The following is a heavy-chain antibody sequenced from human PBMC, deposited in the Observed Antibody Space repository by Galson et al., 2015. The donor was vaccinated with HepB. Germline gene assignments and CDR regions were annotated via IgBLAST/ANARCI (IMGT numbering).Heavy chain of an antibody. J-gene: IGHJ4*02. V-gene: IGHV2-70*01. CDR3: ARTQTSVTTSYYFDS. D-gene: IGHD4-17*01. Sequence: PALVKPTQTVTLTCSFSGFSLNARGMCVSWIRQPPGKALEWLALIDWDDDKYYSTSLKTRLTLSKDTSKNQVVLTVANMDPVDTATYYCARTQTSVTTSYYFDSGGQGTLVTVST. CDR1: GFSLNARGMC. CDR2: IDWDDDK.